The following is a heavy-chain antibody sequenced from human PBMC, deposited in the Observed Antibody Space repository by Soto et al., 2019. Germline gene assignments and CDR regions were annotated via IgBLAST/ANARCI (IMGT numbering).Heavy chain of an antibody. D-gene: IGHD3-3*01. CDR2: IYYSSGNT. Sequence: SETLSLTCAVSGYSISSGNYWGWIRQVPGKGLEWIGSIYYSSGNTYYKPSLESRVTISVDASKNQFSLKLNSVIAADTAVYYCARAKIFGRNFEYWGPGTLVTVSS. CDR3: ARAKIFGRNFEY. V-gene: IGHV4-38-2*01. J-gene: IGHJ4*02. CDR1: GYSISSGNY.